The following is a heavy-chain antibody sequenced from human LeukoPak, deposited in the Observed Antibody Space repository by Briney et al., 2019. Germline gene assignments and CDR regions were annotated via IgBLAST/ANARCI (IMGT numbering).Heavy chain of an antibody. CDR1: GFTFSSYA. Sequence: PGGSLRLSCAASGFTFSSYAMHWVRQAPGKGLEWVAVISYDGSNKYYADSVKGRFTISRDNSKNTLYLQMNSLRAEDTAVYYCARDGPFMVRGVLDYWGQGTLVTVSS. CDR3: ARDGPFMVRGVLDY. J-gene: IGHJ4*02. CDR2: ISYDGSNK. D-gene: IGHD3-10*01. V-gene: IGHV3-30-3*01.